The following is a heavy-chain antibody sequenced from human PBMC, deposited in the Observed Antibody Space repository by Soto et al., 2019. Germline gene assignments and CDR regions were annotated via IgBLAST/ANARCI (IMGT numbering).Heavy chain of an antibody. V-gene: IGHV1-69*02. Sequence: QVQLVQSGAEVKKPGSSVKVSCKASGGTFSSYTIRWVRQAPRQGLEWMGRIIPILGIANYAQKFQGRVTITADKSTSTAYMELSSLRSEDTAVYYCVRDILTGYLPPEWGQGTLVTVSS. CDR2: IIPILGIA. J-gene: IGHJ4*02. CDR1: GGTFSSYT. D-gene: IGHD3-9*01. CDR3: VRDILTGYLPPE.